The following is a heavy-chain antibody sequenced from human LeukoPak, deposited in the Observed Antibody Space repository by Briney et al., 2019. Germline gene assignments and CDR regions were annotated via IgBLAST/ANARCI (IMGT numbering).Heavy chain of an antibody. D-gene: IGHD3-10*01. Sequence: SETLSLTCAVYGGSFSGYYWSWIRQPPGKGLKWIGEINHSGSTNYNPSLKSRVIILLDTSKNQFSLNLSSVTAADTAVYYCARRPRGIIIKSWFDSWGQGTLVTVSS. CDR2: INHSGST. J-gene: IGHJ5*01. CDR1: GGSFSGYY. CDR3: ARRPRGIIIKSWFDS. V-gene: IGHV4-34*01.